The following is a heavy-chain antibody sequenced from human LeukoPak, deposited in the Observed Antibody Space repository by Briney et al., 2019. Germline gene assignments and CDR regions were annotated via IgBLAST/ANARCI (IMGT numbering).Heavy chain of an antibody. CDR1: GGSINHYY. D-gene: IGHD1-1*01. CDR2: IYTSGST. V-gene: IGHV4-4*07. CDR3: TRGWNPDFDY. Sequence: SETLSLTCTVSGGSINHYYWSWIRQPAGKGLEWIGRIYTSGSTSYNPSLKGRVTMSVDTSKNQFSLRLSSVTAADTAIYYCTRGWNPDFDYWGQGSLVTVSS. J-gene: IGHJ4*02.